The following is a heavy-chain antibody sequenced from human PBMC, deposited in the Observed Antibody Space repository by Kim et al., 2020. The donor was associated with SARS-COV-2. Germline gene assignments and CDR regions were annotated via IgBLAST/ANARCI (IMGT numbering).Heavy chain of an antibody. CDR3: ARGSRPLRRRSYNWFDP. D-gene: IGHD4-17*01. J-gene: IGHJ5*02. CDR1: GGSFSGYY. V-gene: IGHV4-34*01. Sequence: SETLSLTCAVYGGSFSGYYWSWIRQPPGKGLEWIGEINHSGSTNYNPSLKSRVTISVDTSKNQFSLKLSSVTAADTAVYYCARGSRPLRRRSYNWFDPWGQGTLVTVSS. CDR2: INHSGST.